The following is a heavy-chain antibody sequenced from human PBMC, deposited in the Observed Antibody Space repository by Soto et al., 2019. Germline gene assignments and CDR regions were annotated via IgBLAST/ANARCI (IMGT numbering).Heavy chain of an antibody. Sequence: PGGSLRLSCAVSGFSFSTYAMSWVRQAPGKGLEWVSAISGSGGSTYYADSVKGRFTISRDNSKNTLYLQMNSLRAEDTAVYYCAKNAAIGDYGDYYYYYMDVWGKGTTVTVSS. CDR3: AKNAAIGDYGDYYYYYMDV. J-gene: IGHJ6*03. CDR1: GFSFSTYA. D-gene: IGHD4-17*01. V-gene: IGHV3-23*01. CDR2: ISGSGGST.